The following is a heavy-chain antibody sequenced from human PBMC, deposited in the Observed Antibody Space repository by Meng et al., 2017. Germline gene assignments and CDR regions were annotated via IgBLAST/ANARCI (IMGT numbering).Heavy chain of an antibody. Sequence: QGPVVEWVGGVTKPGSSVKVSCKASGATFSSYAISWVRQAPGQGLEWMGGIIPIFGAANYAQKFQGRVTITADESTSTAYMELSSLRSEDTAVYYCARSTPCSGGSCYSLDWFDPWGQGTLVTVSS. D-gene: IGHD2-15*01. J-gene: IGHJ5*02. CDR3: ARSTPCSGGSCYSLDWFDP. CDR1: GATFSSYA. CDR2: IIPIFGAA. V-gene: IGHV1-69*01.